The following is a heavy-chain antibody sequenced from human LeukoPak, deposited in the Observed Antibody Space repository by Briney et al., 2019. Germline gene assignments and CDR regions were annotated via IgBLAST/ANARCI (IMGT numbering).Heavy chain of an antibody. CDR3: VRGETSREWQQGFYY. CDR1: GFTLNSFV. J-gene: IGHJ4*02. V-gene: IGHV3-30-3*01. D-gene: IGHD6-13*01. Sequence: GGSLRLSCAASGFTLNSFVIHWVRQAPGKGLEWVASVSDDGGSKYYTDSVRGRFTISRDNSKDTLYLQMNSLRPEDTAVYYCVRGETSREWQQGFYYWGQGTLVTVSS. CDR2: VSDDGGSK.